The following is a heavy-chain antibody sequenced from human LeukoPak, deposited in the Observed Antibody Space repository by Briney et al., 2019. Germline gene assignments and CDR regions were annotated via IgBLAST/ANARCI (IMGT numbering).Heavy chain of an antibody. CDR1: GFTFTSSA. CDR3: AADKDGGYDFLHY. Sequence: SVKVSCKASGFTFTSSAMQWVRQARGQRLEWIGWIVVGSGNTNYAQKFQERVTITRDMSTSTAYMELSSLRSEDTAVYSCAADKDGGYDFLHYWGQGALVTVSS. D-gene: IGHD5-12*01. V-gene: IGHV1-58*02. CDR2: IVVGSGNT. J-gene: IGHJ4*02.